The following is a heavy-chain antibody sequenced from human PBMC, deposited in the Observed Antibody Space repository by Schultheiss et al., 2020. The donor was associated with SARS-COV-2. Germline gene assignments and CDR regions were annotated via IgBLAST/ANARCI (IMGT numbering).Heavy chain of an antibody. CDR2: ISSSGSTI. CDR1: GFTFSDYY. D-gene: IGHD3-3*01. V-gene: IGHV3-11*01. CDR3: ARSITYYDFWSGYYTKYYYYGMDV. Sequence: GSLRLSCAASGFTFSDYYMSWIRQAPGKGLEWVSYISSSGSTIYYADSVKGRFTISRDNAKNSLYLQMNSLRAEDTAVYYCARSITYYDFWSGYYTKYYYYGMDVWGQGTTVTVSS. J-gene: IGHJ6*02.